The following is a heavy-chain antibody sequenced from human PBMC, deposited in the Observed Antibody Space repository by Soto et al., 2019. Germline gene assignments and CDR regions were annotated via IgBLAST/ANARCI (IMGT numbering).Heavy chain of an antibody. V-gene: IGHV4-39*01. CDR3: ARWGQGRYDPRAYDY. CDR2: ISYSGST. CDR1: GVSISSHGYF. J-gene: IGHJ4*02. D-gene: IGHD1-20*01. Sequence: PSETLSLTCTVSGVSISSHGYFWGWIRQPPGKGLEWIGMISYSGSTYYSPSLKSRVTISADTSKNQLSLRLSSVTAADTAVYYCARWGQGRYDPRAYDYWGQGTLVTVSS.